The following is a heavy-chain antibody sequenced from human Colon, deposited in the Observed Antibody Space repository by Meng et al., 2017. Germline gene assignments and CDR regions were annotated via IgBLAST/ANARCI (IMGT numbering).Heavy chain of an antibody. D-gene: IGHD3-9*01. V-gene: IGHV4-59*01. Sequence: GSLRLSCTVSGGSISSYSWSWIRQPPGKGLEWIGYIHYSGSTNYSPSLKSRVTISVDTSKNQFSLKLSSVTAADTAVYYCARVGANDDILTGWGQGTLVTVSS. CDR2: IHYSGST. CDR3: ARVGANDDILTG. J-gene: IGHJ4*02. CDR1: GGSISSYS.